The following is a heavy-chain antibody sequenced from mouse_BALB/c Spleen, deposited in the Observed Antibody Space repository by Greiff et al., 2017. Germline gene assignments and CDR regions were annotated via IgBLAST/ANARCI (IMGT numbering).Heavy chain of an antibody. Sequence: EVMLVESGGGLVKPGGSLKLSCAASGFTFSDYYMYWVRQTPEKRLEWVATISDGGSYTYYPDSVKGRFTISRDNAKNNLYLQMSSLKSEDTAMYYCARERYDVGAMDYWGQGTSVTVSS. CDR1: GFTFSDYY. CDR2: ISDGGSYT. CDR3: ARERYDVGAMDY. V-gene: IGHV5-4*02. D-gene: IGHD2-12*01. J-gene: IGHJ4*01.